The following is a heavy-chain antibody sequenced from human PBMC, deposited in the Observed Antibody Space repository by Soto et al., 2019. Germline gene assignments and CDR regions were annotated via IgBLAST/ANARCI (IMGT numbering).Heavy chain of an antibody. CDR3: EKVEVDGLGAFDI. J-gene: IGHJ3*02. CDR1: GFTFSSYA. CDR2: ISGSGGKT. V-gene: IGHV3-23*01. Sequence: PGGSLRLSCAASGFTFSSYAMSWVRQAPGKGLEWVSGISGSGGKTYYADVVKGRFTISRDNSKNTLYLQMNSLRAEDTAVYYCEKVEVDGLGAFDIWGQGTMVTVSS. D-gene: IGHD6-19*01.